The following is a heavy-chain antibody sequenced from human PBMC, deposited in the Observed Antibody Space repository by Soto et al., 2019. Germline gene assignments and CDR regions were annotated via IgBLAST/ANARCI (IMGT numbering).Heavy chain of an antibody. J-gene: IGHJ4*02. Sequence: SVKVSCKASGGTFSSYAISWVRQAPGQGLEWMGGITPIFGTANYAQKFQGRVTITADESTSTAYMELSSLRSEDAAVYYCARAAGTTSPFDYWGQGTLVTVSS. CDR3: ARAAGTTSPFDY. CDR2: ITPIFGTA. V-gene: IGHV1-69*13. D-gene: IGHD1-1*01. CDR1: GGTFSSYA.